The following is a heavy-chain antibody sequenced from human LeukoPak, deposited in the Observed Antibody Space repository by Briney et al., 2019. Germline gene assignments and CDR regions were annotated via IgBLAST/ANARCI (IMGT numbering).Heavy chain of an antibody. Sequence: SETLSLTCTVSGGSISSYYWGWIRQPPGKGLEWIGSIYYSRSTYYNPSLKSRVTISVDTSKNQFSLKLSSVTAADTAVYYCATHYGDYVNWFDPWGQGTLVTVSS. CDR3: ATHYGDYVNWFDP. CDR1: GGSISSYY. J-gene: IGHJ5*02. V-gene: IGHV4-39*01. D-gene: IGHD4-17*01. CDR2: IYYSRST.